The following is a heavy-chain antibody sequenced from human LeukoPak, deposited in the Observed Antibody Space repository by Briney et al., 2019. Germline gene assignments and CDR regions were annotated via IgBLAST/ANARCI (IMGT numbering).Heavy chain of an antibody. J-gene: IGHJ4*02. CDR2: IKKDGSNK. CDR1: GFTFSSLW. Sequence: GGSLRLSCAASGFTFSSLWMTWVRQAPGKGLEWVANIKKDGSNKYYVDSVKGRFTISRDNAKNSLYLQMDSLRADDTAMYYCARGGSSSSGFWHDWGQGTLVTVSS. V-gene: IGHV3-7*01. CDR3: ARGGSSSSGFWHD. D-gene: IGHD6-25*01.